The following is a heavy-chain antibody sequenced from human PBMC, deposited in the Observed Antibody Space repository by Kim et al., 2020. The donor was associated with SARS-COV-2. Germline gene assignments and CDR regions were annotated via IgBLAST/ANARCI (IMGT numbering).Heavy chain of an antibody. V-gene: IGHV4-4*07. CDR3: ARDVSWGATYYSYHMDG. CDR1: GGSISGSY. J-gene: IGHJ6*03. Sequence: SETLSLTCTVSGGSISGSYWAWIRQSAGKGLEWIGRIYSRGTTNYNRSLKSRVSMSVDATGTQFSLRLSSVTAADTAVYYCARDVSWGATYYSYHMDGWGKGTTVTVSS. D-gene: IGHD7-27*01. CDR2: IYSRGTT.